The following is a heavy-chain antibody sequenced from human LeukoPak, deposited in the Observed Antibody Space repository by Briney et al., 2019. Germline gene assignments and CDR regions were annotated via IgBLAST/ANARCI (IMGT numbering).Heavy chain of an antibody. CDR1: GGSTSSGGYY. CDR2: IYYSGST. D-gene: IGHD4-17*01. J-gene: IGHJ3*01. V-gene: IGHV4-31*03. CDR3: ARGETTVTTYGAFDV. Sequence: SQTLSLTRTVSGGSTSSGGYYWSWIRQHPGKGLEWIGYIYYSGSTYYNPSLKSRVTISVDTSKNQFSLKLSSVTAADTAVYYCARGETTVTTYGAFDVWGQGTMVTVSS.